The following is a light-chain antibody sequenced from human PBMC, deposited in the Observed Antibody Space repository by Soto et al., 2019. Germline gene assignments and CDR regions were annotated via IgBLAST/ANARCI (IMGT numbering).Light chain of an antibody. V-gene: IGKV3-20*01. J-gene: IGKJ4*01. CDR2: GAS. Sequence: EKVLTQNPGSLSRCARESISLSSRSSQRVSGNYLAWYRQVHGQAPRLLIHGASNRATGIPDRFNGSGSGTDFTLTISILEPEDSAVYYCRQYDTLPRTFGEGTKVDIK. CDR3: RQYDTLPRT. CDR1: QRVSGNY.